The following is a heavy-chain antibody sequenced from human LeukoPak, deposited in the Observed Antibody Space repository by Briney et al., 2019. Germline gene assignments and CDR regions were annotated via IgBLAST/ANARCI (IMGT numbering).Heavy chain of an antibody. CDR2: IYYSGST. J-gene: IGHJ4*03. Sequence: SETLSLTCTVSGGSISSYYWSWIRQPPGKGLEWIGYIYYSGSTNYNPSLKSRVTISVDTSKNQFSLKLSSVTAADTAVYYCARGPTISETGYFDYWGQGTLVTVSS. V-gene: IGHV4-59*01. CDR1: GGSISSYY. CDR3: ARGPTISETGYFDY. D-gene: IGHD1-1*01.